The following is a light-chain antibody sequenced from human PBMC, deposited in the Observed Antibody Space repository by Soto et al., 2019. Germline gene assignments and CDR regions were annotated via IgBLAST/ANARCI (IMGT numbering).Light chain of an antibody. Sequence: EIVLTQSPATLSLSPGERATLSCRASQTVSSSLAWYQQKPGQAPRLLIYGASSRATGIPDRFSGSGSGTDFTLTINRLEPEDFAVYYCQQYGSSAWTFGQGTKVDIK. CDR1: QTVSSS. CDR2: GAS. CDR3: QQYGSSAWT. V-gene: IGKV3-20*01. J-gene: IGKJ1*01.